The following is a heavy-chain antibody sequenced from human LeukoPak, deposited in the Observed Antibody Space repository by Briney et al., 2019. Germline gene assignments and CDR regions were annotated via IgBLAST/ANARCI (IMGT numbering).Heavy chain of an antibody. CDR1: GFTFSSYG. J-gene: IGHJ6*03. V-gene: IGHV3-30*02. CDR3: AKVVRADYYMDV. CDR2: IRYDGSNK. D-gene: IGHD2-2*01. Sequence: PGGSLRLSCAASGFTFSSYGMHWVRQAPGKGLEWVAFIRYDGSNKYYADSVKGRFTISRDNSKNTLYLQMNSLRAEDTAVYYCAKVVRADYYMDVWGKGTTLTVSS.